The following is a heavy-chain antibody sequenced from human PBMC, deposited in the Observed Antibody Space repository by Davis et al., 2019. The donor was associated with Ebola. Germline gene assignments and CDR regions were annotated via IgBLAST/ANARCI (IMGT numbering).Heavy chain of an antibody. D-gene: IGHD3-16*01. J-gene: IGHJ6*02. CDR2: MNPNSGNT. Sequence: AASVKVSCKASGYTFTSYDINWVRQANGQGLEWMGWMNPNSGNTGFAQKFQGRVTMTRNISITTAYLELSSLGSEDTAVYYCARDKTSYVYYYYGMDVWGQGTTVTVSS. CDR1: GYTFTSYD. CDR3: ARDKTSYVYYYYGMDV. V-gene: IGHV1-8*01.